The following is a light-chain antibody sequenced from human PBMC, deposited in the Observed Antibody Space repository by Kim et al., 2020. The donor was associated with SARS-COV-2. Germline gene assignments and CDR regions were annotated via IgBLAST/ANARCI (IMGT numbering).Light chain of an antibody. V-gene: IGKV3-15*01. CDR3: QQDNEWPLT. Sequence: VSPWERVTLSCKASHNIITNLAWYQLKPGQAPRLLIYGASTRATNIPARFSGSGSGTDFTLTISSLQSEDFALYYCQQDNEWPLTFGGGTKVDIK. CDR1: HNIITN. J-gene: IGKJ4*01. CDR2: GAS.